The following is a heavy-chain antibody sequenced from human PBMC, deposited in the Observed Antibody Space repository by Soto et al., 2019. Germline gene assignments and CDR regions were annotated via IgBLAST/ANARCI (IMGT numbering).Heavy chain of an antibody. J-gene: IGHJ6*01. V-gene: IGHV1-69*19. CDR3: SIWAHLNPLYFHGMEV. CDR1: GGTFTDYS. D-gene: IGHD3-16*01. Sequence: QVHLLQSGTEVKKPGSSLKVSCKVSGGTFTDYSLNWVRHAPGQGLEWLGGIVPLHNTSNYSLKFLGRGEINAGLSSTTGYIHMRGLTTDDAATYLCSIWAHLNPLYFHGMEVWGQGTKGIVSS. CDR2: IVPLHNTS.